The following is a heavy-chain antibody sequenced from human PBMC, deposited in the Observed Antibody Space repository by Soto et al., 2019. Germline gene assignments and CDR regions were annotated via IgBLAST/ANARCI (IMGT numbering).Heavy chain of an antibody. V-gene: IGHV4-59*01. J-gene: IGHJ4*02. CDR2: IYYSGST. CDR3: ARFNWNYVDY. Sequence: SETLSLTCTVSGGSISSYYWSWIRQPPGKGLEWIGYIYYSGSTNYNPSLKSRVTISVDTSKNQFSLKLSSVTAADTAVYYCARFNWNYVDYWGQGTLVTVSS. D-gene: IGHD1-20*01. CDR1: GGSISSYY.